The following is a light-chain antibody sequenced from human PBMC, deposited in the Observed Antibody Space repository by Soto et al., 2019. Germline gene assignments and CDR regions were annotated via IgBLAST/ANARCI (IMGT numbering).Light chain of an antibody. J-gene: IGKJ4*01. CDR3: QQYHNMLC. V-gene: IGKV1-33*01. CDR2: DAS. Sequence: IQMTQSPSSLSASVGDRVTIACQSSHDASRNLNGFQQKPGEAPKILLYDASYLDRGVPSSFRASGSGTDFTFPIKRLQPEEVATDYCQQYHNMLCIGG. CDR1: HDASRN.